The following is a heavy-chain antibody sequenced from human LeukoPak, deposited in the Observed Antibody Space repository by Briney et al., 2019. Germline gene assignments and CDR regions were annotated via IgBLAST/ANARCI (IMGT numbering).Heavy chain of an antibody. V-gene: IGHV3-49*04. CDR2: ISSKAYGGTT. CDR3: TRVEPSGYFDY. CDR1: GFTFGDYA. Sequence: QPGGSLRLSCTASGFTFGDYAMSWVRQAPGKGLEWVGFISSKAYGGTTEYAASVKGRFTISRDDSKSIAYLQMNSLKTEDTAVYYCTRVEPSGYFDYWGQGTLVTVSS. D-gene: IGHD1-14*01. J-gene: IGHJ4*02.